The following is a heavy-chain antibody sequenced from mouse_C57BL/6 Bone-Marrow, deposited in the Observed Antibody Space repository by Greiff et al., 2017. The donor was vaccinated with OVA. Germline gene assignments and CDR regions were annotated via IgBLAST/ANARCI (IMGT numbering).Heavy chain of an antibody. CDR3: ARGGAGRGSFDY. V-gene: IGHV1-64*01. Sequence: QVQLQQPGAELVKPGASVKLSCKASGYTFTSYWMHWVKQRPGQGLEWIGMIHPNSGSTNYNEKFKSKATLTVDKSSSTAYMQLSSLTSEDSAVYYCARGGAGRGSFDYWGQGTTLTVSS. CDR1: GYTFTSYW. D-gene: IGHD3-3*01. CDR2: IHPNSGST. J-gene: IGHJ2*01.